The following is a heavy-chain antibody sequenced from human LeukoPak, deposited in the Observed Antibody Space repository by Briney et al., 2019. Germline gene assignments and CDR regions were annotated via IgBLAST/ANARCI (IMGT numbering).Heavy chain of an antibody. Sequence: GGSLRLSCAASGFTFSSYGMHWVRQAPGKGLEWVALIRYDGSNKYYADSVKGRFTISRDNSKNTLYLQMNSLRAEDTAVYYCAKVKGARITIFGVAPSGDAFDIWGQGTMATVSS. D-gene: IGHD3-3*01. J-gene: IGHJ3*02. CDR2: IRYDGSNK. CDR3: AKVKGARITIFGVAPSGDAFDI. CDR1: GFTFSSYG. V-gene: IGHV3-30*02.